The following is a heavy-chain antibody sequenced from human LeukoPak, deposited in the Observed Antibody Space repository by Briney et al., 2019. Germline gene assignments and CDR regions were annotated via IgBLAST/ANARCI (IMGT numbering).Heavy chain of an antibody. Sequence: PSETLSLTCTVSGGSISSGSYYWSWIRQPAGKGLEWIGRIYTSGSTNYNPSLKSRVTISVDTSKNQFSLKLSSVTAADTAVYYCARVTIFGVVPPYYYYYYMDVWGKGTTVTVSS. CDR3: ARVTIFGVVPPYYYYYYMDV. V-gene: IGHV4-61*02. CDR2: IYTSGST. CDR1: GGSISSGSYY. D-gene: IGHD3-3*01. J-gene: IGHJ6*03.